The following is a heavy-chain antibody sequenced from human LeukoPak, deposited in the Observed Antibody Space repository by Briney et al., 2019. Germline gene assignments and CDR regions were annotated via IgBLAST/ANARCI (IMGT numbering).Heavy chain of an antibody. J-gene: IGHJ4*02. CDR2: IYYSGST. Sequence: TSETLSLTCTVSGGSISSYYWSWIRQPPGKGLEWIGYIYYSGSTNYNPSLKSRVTISVDTSKNQFSLKLSSVTAADTAVYYCARESGYYYDTSGYTFDYWGQGILVTVSS. D-gene: IGHD3-22*01. CDR3: ARESGYYYDTSGYTFDY. V-gene: IGHV4-59*01. CDR1: GGSISSYY.